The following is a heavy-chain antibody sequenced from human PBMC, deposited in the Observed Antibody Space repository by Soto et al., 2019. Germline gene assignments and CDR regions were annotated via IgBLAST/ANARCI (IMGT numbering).Heavy chain of an antibody. CDR2: IIPICGTA. Sequence: QVQLVQSGAEVKKPGSSVKVSCKASGGTFSSYAISWVRQAPGQGLEWMGGIIPICGTANYAQKFQGRVTITAAESTSPAYMELSSLRSEDTAVYYCASQMGVTGTYENYYGMDVWGQGTTVTVSS. D-gene: IGHD1-7*01. J-gene: IGHJ6*02. CDR3: ASQMGVTGTYENYYGMDV. CDR1: GGTFSSYA. V-gene: IGHV1-69*12.